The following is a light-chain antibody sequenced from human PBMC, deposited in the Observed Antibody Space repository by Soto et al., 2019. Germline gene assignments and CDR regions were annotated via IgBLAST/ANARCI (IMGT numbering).Light chain of an antibody. CDR3: CSYTSSSSLV. CDR1: SSDVGAYNY. V-gene: IGLV2-14*03. J-gene: IGLJ1*01. Sequence: QSALTQPASVSGSPGQSITISCTGTSSDVGAYNYVSWYQQYPGKALKLRIYDVTSRPSGVSNRFSGSKSGNAASLTISGLQAEDEADYYCCSYTSSSSLVFGTGTKVTVL. CDR2: DVT.